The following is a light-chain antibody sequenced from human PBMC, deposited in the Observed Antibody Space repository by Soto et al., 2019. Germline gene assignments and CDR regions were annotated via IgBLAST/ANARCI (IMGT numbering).Light chain of an antibody. V-gene: IGKV1-12*01. CDR1: QLISSW. Sequence: DIQMTQSPSSVSASVGDRVTITCRASQLISSWLAWYQQKPGKAPKLLIYAASSLQSGVPSRFSGSGSGTDFTLTISSLQPEDSATYYCQQTLSVPRTFGLGTKVEIK. J-gene: IGKJ1*01. CDR3: QQTLSVPRT. CDR2: AAS.